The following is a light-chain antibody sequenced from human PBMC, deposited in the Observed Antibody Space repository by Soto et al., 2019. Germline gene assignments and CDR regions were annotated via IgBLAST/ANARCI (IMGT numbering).Light chain of an antibody. Sequence: IEMTQSPATLAFSPGERATLCCRASQSVSSNLAWYQQKPGQAPRLLIYGASTRATGIPARFSGSGSGTEFTLTISSLQSEDSAVYYCQQYNNWPRTFGQGTKVDI. CDR3: QQYNNWPRT. V-gene: IGKV3-15*01. J-gene: IGKJ1*01. CDR2: GAS. CDR1: QSVSSN.